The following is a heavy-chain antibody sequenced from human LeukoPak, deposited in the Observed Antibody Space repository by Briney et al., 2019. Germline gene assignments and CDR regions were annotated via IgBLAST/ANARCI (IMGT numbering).Heavy chain of an antibody. V-gene: IGHV3-21*01. CDR3: ARDLGTQWLRSFDY. Sequence: GGSLRLSCAASGFTFSSYSINWVRQAPGKGLEWVSSISSSSSYIYYADSVKGRFTISRDNAKNSLYLQMNSLRAEDTAVYYCARDLGTQWLRSFDYWGQGTLVTVSS. CDR2: ISSSSSYI. CDR1: GFTFSSYS. D-gene: IGHD5-12*01. J-gene: IGHJ4*02.